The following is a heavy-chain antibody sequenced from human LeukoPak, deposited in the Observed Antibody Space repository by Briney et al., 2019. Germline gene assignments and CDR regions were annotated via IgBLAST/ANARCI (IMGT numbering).Heavy chain of an antibody. Sequence: GGSLRLSCAASGFTFSNYGMSWVRQAPGKGLEWVANMKQDGSVKYYVDSMKGRFTISRDNAKNSLYLQVSGLRAEDTAVYYCAKTGGRITMIVVVHWGQGTLVTVSS. J-gene: IGHJ4*02. CDR3: AKTGGRITMIVVVH. CDR1: GFTFSNYG. D-gene: IGHD3-22*01. CDR2: MKQDGSVK. V-gene: IGHV3-7*03.